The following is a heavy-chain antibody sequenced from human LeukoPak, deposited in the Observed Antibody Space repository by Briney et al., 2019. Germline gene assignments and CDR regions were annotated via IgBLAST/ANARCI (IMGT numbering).Heavy chain of an antibody. CDR3: ARGHGDYYDSSGYYSPFDY. D-gene: IGHD3-22*01. CDR1: GGSISSGGYY. V-gene: IGHV4-31*03. J-gene: IGHJ4*02. CDR2: IYYSGST. Sequence: PSETLSLTCTVSGGSISSGGYYWSWIRQHPGKGLEWIGYIYYSGSTYYNPSLKSRVTISVDTSKNQFSLKLSSVTAADTAVYYCARGHGDYYDSSGYYSPFDYWGQGTLVTVSS.